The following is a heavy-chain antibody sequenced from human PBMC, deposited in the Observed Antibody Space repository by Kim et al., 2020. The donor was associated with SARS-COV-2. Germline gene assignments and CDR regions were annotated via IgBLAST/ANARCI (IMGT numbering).Heavy chain of an antibody. CDR1: GYTFTTYA. Sequence: ASVKVSCKASGYTFTTYAIHWVRQAPGQRLEWMGWINAGNGKTKHSQKFQGRVTITRDTSASTSYMELSSLRSEDTAVYFCARDARPYGSGSYVNYWGQG. V-gene: IGHV1-3*01. J-gene: IGHJ4*02. CDR2: INAGNGKT. CDR3: ARDARPYGSGSYVNY. D-gene: IGHD3-10*01.